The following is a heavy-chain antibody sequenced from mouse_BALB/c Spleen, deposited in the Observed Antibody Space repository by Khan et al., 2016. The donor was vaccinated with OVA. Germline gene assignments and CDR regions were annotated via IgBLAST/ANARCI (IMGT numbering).Heavy chain of an antibody. V-gene: IGHV1-77*01. Sequence: QVQLKQSGPELVKPGASVKMSCKASGYKFTDYVIRWVKQRTGQGLEWIGDIYPGSGTTYYNERFEGKATLTADKSSNTAYMQFRILASEASAVYFGARSEDSDAAWFVDWGQGSLVTIS. CDR1: GYKFTDYV. CDR3: ARSEDSDAAWFVD. J-gene: IGHJ3*01. CDR2: IYPGSGTT.